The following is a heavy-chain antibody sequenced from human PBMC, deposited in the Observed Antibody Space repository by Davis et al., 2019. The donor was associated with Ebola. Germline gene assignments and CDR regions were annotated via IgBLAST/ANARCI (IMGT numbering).Heavy chain of an antibody. CDR3: NRNSSPYDWYFDL. CDR2: IYYSGST. V-gene: IGHV4-39*07. Sequence: PGGSLRLSCTVSGGSISSSSYYWGWIRQPPGKGLEWIGSIYYSGSTYYNPSLKSRVTISVDTSKNQFSLKLSSVTAADTAVYYCNRNSSPYDWYFDLWGRGTLVTVSS. D-gene: IGHD6-13*01. CDR1: GGSISSSSYY. J-gene: IGHJ2*01.